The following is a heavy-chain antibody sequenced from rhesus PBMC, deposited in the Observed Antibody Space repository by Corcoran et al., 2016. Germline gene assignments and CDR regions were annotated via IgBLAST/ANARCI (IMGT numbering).Heavy chain of an antibody. V-gene: IGHV3-10*01. CDR3: KVNVDY. CDR1: GFTFSDDY. D-gene: IGHD4-17*01. CDR2: INPNGGTT. J-gene: IGHJ4*01. Sequence: EVQLVESGGGLVQPGGYLRLSCAASGFTFSDDYMEWVRQAAGKGLEGVGQINPNGGTTFLMDSVKDRFTISRDNAKNTLYLQINSLKIEDTAVYYCKVNVDYWGQGVLVTVSS.